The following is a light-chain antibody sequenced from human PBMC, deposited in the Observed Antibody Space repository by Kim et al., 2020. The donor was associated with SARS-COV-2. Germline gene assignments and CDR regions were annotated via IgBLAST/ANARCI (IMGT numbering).Light chain of an antibody. J-gene: IGKJ2*01. CDR3: QQFDYLST. CDR1: QDINRY. V-gene: IGKV1-33*01. Sequence: DIQMTQSPSSQSASVGERVTITCQASQDINRYLNWYQQRPGKAPKLLISDASNLETGVPSRFSGSGSGTHFTFTISSLQPEYVATYYCQQFDYLSTFGPGTKLEI. CDR2: DAS.